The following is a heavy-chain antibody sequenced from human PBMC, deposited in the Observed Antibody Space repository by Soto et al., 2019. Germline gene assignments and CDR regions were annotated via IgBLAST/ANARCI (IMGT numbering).Heavy chain of an antibody. CDR3: ARTEIITMVRGVIMVYYYYGMDV. CDR2: INHSGST. J-gene: IGHJ6*02. Sequence: SETLSLTCAVYGGSFSGDYWSWIRQPPGKGLEWIGEINHSGSTNYNPSLKSRVTISVDTSKNQFSLKLSSVTAADTAVYYCARTEIITMVRGVIMVYYYYGMDVWGQGTTVSVSS. V-gene: IGHV4-34*01. CDR1: GGSFSGDY. D-gene: IGHD3-10*01.